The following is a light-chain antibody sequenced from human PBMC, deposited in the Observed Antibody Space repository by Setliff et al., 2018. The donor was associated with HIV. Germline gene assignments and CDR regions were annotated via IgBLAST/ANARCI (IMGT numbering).Light chain of an antibody. CDR2: EVT. CDR1: SSDVGNYNL. Sequence: QSALTQPASVSRSPGQSITLSCTGSSSDVGNYNLVSWYQHHPGTAPKLVIYEVTKRPSGVSNRFSGSKSGNTASLTISGLQAEDEADYYCSSYTSSGAYVFGTGTKVTVL. CDR3: SSYTSSGAYV. J-gene: IGLJ1*01. V-gene: IGLV2-14*02.